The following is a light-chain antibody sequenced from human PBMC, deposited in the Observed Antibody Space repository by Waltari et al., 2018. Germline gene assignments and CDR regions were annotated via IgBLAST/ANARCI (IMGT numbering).Light chain of an antibody. CDR3: QQTYVTPRT. CDR1: QSIDNY. Sequence: DIQMTQSPSSLSASVGDRVTITCRASQSIDNYLNWYQQNPGKVPKLLIYAASNLQSGVPSRFSGSGSGTDFTLTISSLHPEDFATYYCQQTYVTPRTFGQGTKVEIK. V-gene: IGKV1-39*01. CDR2: AAS. J-gene: IGKJ1*01.